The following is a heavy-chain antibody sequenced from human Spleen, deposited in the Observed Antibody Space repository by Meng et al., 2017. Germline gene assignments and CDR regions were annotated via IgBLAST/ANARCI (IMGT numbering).Heavy chain of an antibody. J-gene: IGHJ4*02. D-gene: IGHD3-22*01. CDR2: IHYSGST. CDR3: ARDDSSGYSFDN. CDR1: GASISRIGYY. Sequence: QVQLQESGPGLVKPSQTLSLTCTVSGASISRIGYYWSWIRQHPGKGLEWIGYIHYSGSTYYNPSLKTRVSISVDTSKKQFSLQLNSVTAADTAVYYCARDDSSGYSFDNWGQGTLVTVSS. V-gene: IGHV4-31*03.